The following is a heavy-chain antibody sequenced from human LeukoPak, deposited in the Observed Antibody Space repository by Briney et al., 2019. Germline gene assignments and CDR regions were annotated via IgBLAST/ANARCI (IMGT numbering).Heavy chain of an antibody. CDR3: ASYLYYYDSSGYPGDAFDI. CDR1: GFTFDDYG. D-gene: IGHD3-22*01. Sequence: PGGSLRLSCAASGFTFDDYGMSWVRQAPGKGLEWVSGINWNGGSTGYADSVKGRFTISRDNAKNSLYLQMNSLRAEDTALYYCASYLYYYDSSGYPGDAFDIWGQGTMVTVSS. CDR2: INWNGGST. J-gene: IGHJ3*02. V-gene: IGHV3-20*04.